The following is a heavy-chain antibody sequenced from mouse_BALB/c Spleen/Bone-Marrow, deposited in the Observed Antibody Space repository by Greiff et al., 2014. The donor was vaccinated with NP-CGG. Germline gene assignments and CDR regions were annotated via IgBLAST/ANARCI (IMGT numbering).Heavy chain of an antibody. CDR2: ISSGGGST. J-gene: IGHJ2*01. CDR1: GFAFSSYD. CDR3: ARHRYYFDY. Sequence: VQLKESGGGLVKPGGSLKLSCAASGFAFSSYDMSWVRQTPEKRLEWVAYISSGGGSTYYPDTVKGRLTISRDNAKNTLYLQMSSLKSEDTAMYYCARHRYYFDYWGQGTTLTVSS. V-gene: IGHV5-12-1*01.